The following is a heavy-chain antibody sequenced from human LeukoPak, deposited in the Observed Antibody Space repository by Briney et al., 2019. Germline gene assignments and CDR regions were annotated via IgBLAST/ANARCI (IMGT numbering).Heavy chain of an antibody. D-gene: IGHD3-22*01. CDR3: ASHNYYESSGYYYVYDY. Sequence: SVKVSCKASGGTFSSYAISWVRQAPGQGLEWMGGIFPIFGTANYAQKFQGRVTITTDESTSTAYMELSSLRSEDTAVYYCASHNYYESSGYYYVYDYWGQGTLVTVSS. V-gene: IGHV1-69*05. CDR2: IFPIFGTA. J-gene: IGHJ4*02. CDR1: GGTFSSYA.